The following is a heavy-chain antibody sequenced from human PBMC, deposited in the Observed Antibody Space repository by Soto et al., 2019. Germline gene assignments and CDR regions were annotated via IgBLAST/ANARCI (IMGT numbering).Heavy chain of an antibody. J-gene: IGHJ4*02. CDR2: SRNKAKSYTT. CDR1: GLTLSDHY. D-gene: IGHD4-17*01. CDR3: ARTTYGDRDY. V-gene: IGHV3-72*01. Sequence: EVQLVESGGGLVQPGGSLRLSWAIFGLTLSDHYMDWIRQAPGKGLEWVGRSRNKAKSYTTDYAASVKGRVTISRDDSLNSLYLQLNSLKTEDTVVYYCARTTYGDRDYWGQGTLVTVSS.